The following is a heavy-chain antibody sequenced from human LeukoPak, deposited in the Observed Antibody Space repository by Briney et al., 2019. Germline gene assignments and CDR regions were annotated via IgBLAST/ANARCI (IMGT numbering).Heavy chain of an antibody. Sequence: ASVKVSRKASGYTFTGYYMHWVRQAPGQGLEWMGWINPNSGGTNYAQKFQGGVTMTRDASISTAYMELSWLRSDDTALYYCATDYAGNSVPDYWGQGTLVTVSS. D-gene: IGHD4-23*01. CDR3: ATDYAGNSVPDY. CDR2: INPNSGGT. V-gene: IGHV1-2*02. J-gene: IGHJ4*02. CDR1: GYTFTGYY.